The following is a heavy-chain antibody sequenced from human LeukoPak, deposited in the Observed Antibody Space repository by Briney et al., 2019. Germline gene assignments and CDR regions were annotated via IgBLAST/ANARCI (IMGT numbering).Heavy chain of an antibody. CDR2: ISYDGSNK. CDR1: GFTFSSYG. CDR3: ARDRGSTSSYGMDV. D-gene: IGHD2-2*01. J-gene: IGHJ6*04. Sequence: GGSLRLSSAASGFTFSSYGMYWVRQAPGKGLEWVAVISYDGSNKYYADSVKGRLTISRDNSKNTLYLQMNSLRAEDTAVYYCARDRGSTSSYGMDVWGKGTTVTVSS. V-gene: IGHV3-30*03.